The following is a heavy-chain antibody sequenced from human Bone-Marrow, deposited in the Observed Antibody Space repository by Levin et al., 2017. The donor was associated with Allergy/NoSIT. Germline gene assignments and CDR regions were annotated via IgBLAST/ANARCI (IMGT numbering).Heavy chain of an antibody. D-gene: IGHD2-2*01. Sequence: SETLSLTCSVSGSSISGGYYWGWIRQPPGKGLEWIGSIYGRGTAYYNPSLKSRVTISLDTSKNQFSLNLTSVTAADTAVCYCAGYSVGVPPKFWGQGTLVTVSA. V-gene: IGHV4-38-2*01. CDR1: GSSISGGYY. CDR3: AGYSVGVPPKF. J-gene: IGHJ3*01. CDR2: IYGRGTA.